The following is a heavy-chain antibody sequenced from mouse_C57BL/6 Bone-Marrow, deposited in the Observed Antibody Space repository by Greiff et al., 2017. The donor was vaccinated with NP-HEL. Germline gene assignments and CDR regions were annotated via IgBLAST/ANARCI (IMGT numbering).Heavy chain of an antibody. CDR1: GYSFTDYN. D-gene: IGHD2-2*01. CDR2: INPNYGTT. Sequence: VQLQQSGPELVKPGASVKISCKASGYSFTDYNMNWVKQSTGKSLEWIGVINPNYGTTSYNQKFKGKATLTADQSSSTAYMQLNSLTSEDSAVYYCARPLYGYDPAWFADWGQGTLVTVSA. J-gene: IGHJ3*01. V-gene: IGHV1-39*01. CDR3: ARPLYGYDPAWFAD.